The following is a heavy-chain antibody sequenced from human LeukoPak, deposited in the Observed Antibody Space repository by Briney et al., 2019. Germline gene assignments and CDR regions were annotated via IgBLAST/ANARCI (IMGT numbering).Heavy chain of an antibody. CDR1: GGSISSYY. Sequence: SETLSLTCTVSGGSISSYYWSWIRQPPGKGLEWIGYIYYSGSTNYNPSLKSRVTISVDTSKNQFSLKLSSVTAAGTAVYYCARHLGSSWYIYPDAFDIWGQGTMVTVSS. J-gene: IGHJ3*02. CDR3: ARHLGSSWYIYPDAFDI. CDR2: IYYSGST. D-gene: IGHD6-13*01. V-gene: IGHV4-59*08.